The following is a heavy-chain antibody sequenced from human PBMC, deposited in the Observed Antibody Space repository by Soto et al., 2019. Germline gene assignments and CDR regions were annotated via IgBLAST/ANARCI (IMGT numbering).Heavy chain of an antibody. J-gene: IGHJ5*02. V-gene: IGHV4-34*01. CDR2: INHSGST. Sequence: QVQLQQWGAGLLKPSETLSLTCAVYGGSFSGYYWSWIRQPPGKGLEWIGEINHSGSTNYNPSLKSRVTISVDTSKNQFSLKLSSVTAADTAVYYCARVGYCSSTSCPGWFDHWGQGTLVTVSS. CDR3: ARVGYCSSTSCPGWFDH. CDR1: GGSFSGYY. D-gene: IGHD2-2*01.